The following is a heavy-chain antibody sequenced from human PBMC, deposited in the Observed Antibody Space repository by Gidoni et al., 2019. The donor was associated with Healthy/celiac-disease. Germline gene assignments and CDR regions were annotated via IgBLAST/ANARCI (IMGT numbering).Heavy chain of an antibody. J-gene: IGHJ5*02. Sequence: QVQLQESGPGLVKPSETLSLTCTVSGGSVSSGSYYWSWIRQPPGKGLEWIGYIYYSGSTNYNPSLKSRVTISVDTSKNQFSLKLSSVTAADTAVYYCARDGITADYGDYGWFDPWGQGTLVTVSS. CDR1: GGSVSSGSYY. D-gene: IGHD4-17*01. CDR2: IYYSGST. V-gene: IGHV4-61*01. CDR3: ARDGITADYGDYGWFDP.